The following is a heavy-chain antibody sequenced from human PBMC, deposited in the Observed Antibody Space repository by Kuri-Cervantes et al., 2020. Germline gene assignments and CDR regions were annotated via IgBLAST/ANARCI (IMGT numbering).Heavy chain of an antibody. CDR3: ARGPPMVRGVSNY. CDR2: MNPNSGNT. Sequence: ASVKVSCKASGYTFTSYGISWVRQATGQGLEWMGWMNPNSGNTGYAQKFQGRVTMTRNTSISTAYMELSSLRSEDTAVYYCARGPPMVRGVSNYWGQGTLVTVSS. V-gene: IGHV1-8*02. D-gene: IGHD3-10*01. J-gene: IGHJ4*02. CDR1: GYTFTSYG.